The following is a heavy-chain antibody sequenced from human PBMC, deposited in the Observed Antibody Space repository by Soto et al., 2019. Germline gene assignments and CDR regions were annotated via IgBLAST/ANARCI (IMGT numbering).Heavy chain of an antibody. CDR3: ARRSLGTYYDFWSGYSNRGSFDY. V-gene: IGHV1-18*01. J-gene: IGHJ4*02. CDR2: ISAYNGNT. CDR1: GYTFTSYG. D-gene: IGHD3-3*01. Sequence: ASVKVSCKASGYTFTSYGISWVRQAPGQGLEWMGWISAYNGNTNYAQKLQGRVTMTTDTSTSTAYMELRSLRSDDTAVYYCARRSLGTYYDFWSGYSNRGSFDYWGQGTLVTVSS.